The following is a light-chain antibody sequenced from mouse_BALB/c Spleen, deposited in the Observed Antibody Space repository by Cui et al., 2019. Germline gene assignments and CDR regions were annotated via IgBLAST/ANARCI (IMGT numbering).Light chain of an antibody. V-gene: IGKV14-111*01. CDR2: RAN. CDR3: LQYDEFPRT. J-gene: IGKJ1*01. CDR1: QDINSY. Sequence: DIKMTQSPSSMYESLGERVTITCKASQDINSYLSWFQQKPGKSPKTLIYRANRLVDGVPSRFSGSGSGQDYSLTISSLEYEDMGIYYCLQYDEFPRTFGGGTKLEIK.